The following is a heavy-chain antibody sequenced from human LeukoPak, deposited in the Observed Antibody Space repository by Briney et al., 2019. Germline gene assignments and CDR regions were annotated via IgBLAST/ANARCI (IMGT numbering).Heavy chain of an antibody. CDR2: INHSGST. V-gene: IGHV4-34*01. D-gene: IGHD2-15*01. CDR1: GGSFSGYY. J-gene: IGHJ3*02. Sequence: SETLSLTCAVYGGSFSGYYWSWIRQPPGKGLEWIGEINHSGSTNYNPSLKSRVTISVDRSKNQFSLKLSSVTAADTAVYYCARVVVWDAFDIRGQGTMVTVSS. CDR3: ARVVVWDAFDI.